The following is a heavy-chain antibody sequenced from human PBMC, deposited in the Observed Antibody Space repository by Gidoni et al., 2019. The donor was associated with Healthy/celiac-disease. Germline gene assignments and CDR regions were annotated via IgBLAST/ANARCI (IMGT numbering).Heavy chain of an antibody. D-gene: IGHD6-19*01. CDR3: ARHVGYSSGWYLFDS. Sequence: LQLQESGPGLGKPSGTLSRTCTVSGGSISSSSYYWGWIRQPPGKGLEGIGSIYSSGSTYYNPSLKSRVTISVDTSKNQFSLKLSSVTAADTAVYYCARHVGYSSGWYLFDSWGQGTLVTVSS. CDR1: GGSISSSSYY. J-gene: IGHJ4*02. V-gene: IGHV4-39*01. CDR2: IYSSGST.